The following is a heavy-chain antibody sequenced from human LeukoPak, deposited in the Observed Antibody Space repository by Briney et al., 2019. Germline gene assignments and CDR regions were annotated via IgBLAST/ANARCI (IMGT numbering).Heavy chain of an antibody. J-gene: IGHJ4*02. CDR1: GGSISSSSYF. CDR3: ASKWITMVRGVIDYFDY. V-gene: IGHV4-39*07. CDR2: IYYSGST. Sequence: SETLSLTCTVSGGSISSSSYFWGWIRQPPGKGLEWIGSIYYSGSTYYNPSLKSRVTMSVDTSKNQFSLKLSSVTAADTAVYYCASKWITMVRGVIDYFDYWGQGTLVTVSS. D-gene: IGHD3-10*01.